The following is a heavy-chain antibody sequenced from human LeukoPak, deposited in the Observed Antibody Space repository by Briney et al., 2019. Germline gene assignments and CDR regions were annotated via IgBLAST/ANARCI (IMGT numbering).Heavy chain of an antibody. V-gene: IGHV1-69*13. CDR1: GGTFRSYA. D-gene: IGHD2-2*01. CDR3: ARDVRHRYCSSSSCYWGWLDP. J-gene: IGHJ5*02. CDR2: IIPIFGTA. Sequence: RASVTVSCKASGGTFRSYAITWVRQAPGQGLEWMGGIIPIFGTANYARKFQDRVTITADESTSTAYMELSSLRSEDTAVYYCARDVRHRYCSSSSCYWGWLDPWGQGTLVTVSS.